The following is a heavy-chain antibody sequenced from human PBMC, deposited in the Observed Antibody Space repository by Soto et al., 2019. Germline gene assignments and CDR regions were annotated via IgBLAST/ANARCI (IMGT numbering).Heavy chain of an antibody. J-gene: IGHJ5*02. D-gene: IGHD2-15*01. CDR3: AVIGVVAATHWFDP. Sequence: EVQLVESGGGLVKPGGSLRLSCAASGFTFSSYSMNWVRQAPGKGLEWVSSISSSSTYIYYADSVNVRFTISRDNAKNSLYLQMNSLRAEDTALYYCAVIGVVAATHWFDPWGQGTLVTVSS. V-gene: IGHV3-21*01. CDR2: ISSSSTYI. CDR1: GFTFSSYS.